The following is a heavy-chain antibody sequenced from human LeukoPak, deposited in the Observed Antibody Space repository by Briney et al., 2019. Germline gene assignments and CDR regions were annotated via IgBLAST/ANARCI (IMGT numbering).Heavy chain of an antibody. V-gene: IGHV4-31*03. Sequence: PSQTLSLTCTVSGGSISSGGYYWSWIRQHPGKGLEWIGYIYYSGSTYYNPSLKSRVTISVDTSKNQFSLRLSSVTAADTAVYYCARVTLPYNHSWFGVFDYWGQGTLVTASS. CDR2: IYYSGST. CDR1: GGSISSGGYY. CDR3: ARVTLPYNHSWFGVFDY. J-gene: IGHJ4*02. D-gene: IGHD3-10*01.